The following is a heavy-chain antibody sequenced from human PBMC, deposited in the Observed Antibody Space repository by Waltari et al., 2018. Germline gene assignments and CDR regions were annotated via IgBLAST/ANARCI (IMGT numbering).Heavy chain of an antibody. CDR2: IGSSGRNT. Sequence: EVQLLASGGGLVQPGGSLRLACAASGFTLSSCAMSWVRPAPGKGLEWVSGIGSSGRNTYYADSVKGRFTISRDDSKNTLYLQMNSLRAEDTAVYYCAKGPAARTNWFDPWGQGTLVTVSS. D-gene: IGHD2-2*01. V-gene: IGHV3-23*01. CDR3: AKGPAARTNWFDP. J-gene: IGHJ5*02. CDR1: GFTLSSCA.